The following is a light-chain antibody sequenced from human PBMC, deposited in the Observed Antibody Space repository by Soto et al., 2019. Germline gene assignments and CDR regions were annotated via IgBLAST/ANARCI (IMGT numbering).Light chain of an antibody. V-gene: IGKV1-6*01. Sequence: IQMTQYPSSLSASVGDRVTITCRASQSISSYLNWYQQKPGKAPKLLIYAASSLQSGVPSRFSGSGSGTDFTLTISSLQPEDFATYYCLQDYNYPRTFGQGSKVDI. J-gene: IGKJ1*01. CDR1: QSISSY. CDR2: AAS. CDR3: LQDYNYPRT.